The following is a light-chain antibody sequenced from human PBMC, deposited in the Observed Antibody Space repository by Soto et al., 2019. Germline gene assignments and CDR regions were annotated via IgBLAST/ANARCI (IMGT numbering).Light chain of an antibody. Sequence: PGERATLSCRASQSVSSYLAWYQQKPGQAPRLLIYDASNRATGIPARFSGSGSGTDFTLTISSLEPEDFAVYYCQQRSNWPRGTFGQGTKVEIK. J-gene: IGKJ1*01. CDR1: QSVSSY. CDR3: QQRSNWPRGT. CDR2: DAS. V-gene: IGKV3-11*01.